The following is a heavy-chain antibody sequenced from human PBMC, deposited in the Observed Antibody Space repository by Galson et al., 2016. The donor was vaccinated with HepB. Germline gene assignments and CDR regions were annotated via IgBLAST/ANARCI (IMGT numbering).Heavy chain of an antibody. CDR2: VSGHAGST. CDR3: AKDNIIMVTLGVFLDT. J-gene: IGHJ1*01. Sequence: SLRLSCAASGFPFNTYAMTWVRQAPGKGLEWVSGVSGHAGSTYYADSVKGRFAISRDNFKNTLYLQMNSLRADDTAVYYCAKDNIIMVTLGVFLDTWGQGTLVTVSS. CDR1: GFPFNTYA. V-gene: IGHV3-23*01. D-gene: IGHD2-15*01.